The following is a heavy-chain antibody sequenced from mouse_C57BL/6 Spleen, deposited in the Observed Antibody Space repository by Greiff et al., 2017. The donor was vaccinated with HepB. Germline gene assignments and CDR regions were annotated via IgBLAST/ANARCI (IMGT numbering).Heavy chain of an antibody. CDR3: ARRGVTKDY. CDR1: GYTFTSYW. V-gene: IGHV1-69*01. D-gene: IGHD2-2*01. CDR2: IDPSDSYT. J-gene: IGHJ2*01. Sequence: VQLQESGAELVMPGASVKLSCKASGYTFTSYWMHWVKQRPGQGLEWIGEIDPSDSYTNYNQKFKGKSTLTVDKSSSTAYMQLSSLTSEDSAVYYCARRGVTKDYWGQGTTLTVSS.